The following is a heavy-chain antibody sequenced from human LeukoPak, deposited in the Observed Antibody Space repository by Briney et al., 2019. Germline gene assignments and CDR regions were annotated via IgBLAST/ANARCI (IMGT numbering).Heavy chain of an antibody. D-gene: IGHD5-18*01. J-gene: IGHJ4*02. CDR2: IWYEGNNK. Sequence: GGSLRLSCAASGFTFSSYGMHWVRQAPGEGLEWVAVIWYEGNNKYYADSVKGRFTISRDNSKNTLYLQMNSLRAEDTAVYYCARGSGYNYGYLDHWGQGTLVTVSS. V-gene: IGHV3-33*01. CDR3: ARGSGYNYGYLDH. CDR1: GFTFSSYG.